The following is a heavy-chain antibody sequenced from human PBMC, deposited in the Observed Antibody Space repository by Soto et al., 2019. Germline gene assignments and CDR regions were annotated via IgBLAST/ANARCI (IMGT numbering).Heavy chain of an antibody. Sequence: GASVKVSCKASGYTFTSYAMHWVRQAPGQRLEWMGWINAGNGNTKYSQEFQGRVTITRDTSASTAYMELSSLRSEDTAVYYCARWAQYCSSTSCYRSNWFDPWGQGTLVTVSS. D-gene: IGHD2-2*02. V-gene: IGHV1-3*01. CDR2: INAGNGNT. CDR1: GYTFTSYA. J-gene: IGHJ5*02. CDR3: ARWAQYCSSTSCYRSNWFDP.